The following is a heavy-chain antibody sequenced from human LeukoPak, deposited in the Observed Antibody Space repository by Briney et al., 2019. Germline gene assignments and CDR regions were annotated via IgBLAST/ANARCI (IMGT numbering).Heavy chain of an antibody. CDR2: ISGYNGNT. D-gene: IGHD3-3*01. J-gene: IGHJ4*02. CDR3: SRDYYDFWTGYSYTLEH. V-gene: IGHV1-18*01. Sequence: ASVKVSCKASGYTFTSYGIRWVRQAPGQGLEWMGWISGYNGNTHYAQKLQGRVTMTTDTSASTAYLELRSLRSDDTAVYFCSRDYYDFWTGYSYTLEHWGQGTLVTVSS. CDR1: GYTFTSYG.